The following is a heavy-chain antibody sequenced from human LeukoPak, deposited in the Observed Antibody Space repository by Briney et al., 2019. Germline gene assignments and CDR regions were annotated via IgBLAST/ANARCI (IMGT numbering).Heavy chain of an antibody. V-gene: IGHV3-48*03. CDR1: GLTFSSYE. CDR2: ISSSGSTI. CDR3: ARDLKSPYYYYYGMDV. J-gene: IGHJ6*04. Sequence: GGSLRLSCAASGLTFSSYEMNWVRQAPGKGLEWVSYISSSGSTIYYADSVKGRFTISRDNAKNSLYLQMNSLRAEDTAVYYCARDLKSPYYYYYGMDVWGKGTTVTVSS.